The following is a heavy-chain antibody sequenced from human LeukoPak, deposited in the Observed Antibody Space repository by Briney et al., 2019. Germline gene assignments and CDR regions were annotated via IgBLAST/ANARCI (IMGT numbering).Heavy chain of an antibody. D-gene: IGHD2-2*01. V-gene: IGHV1-69*13. CDR3: ARGLHCSSTSCLASAFDI. J-gene: IGHJ3*02. Sequence: SVKVSCKASGYTFTNYGISWVRQAPGQGLEWMGGIIPIFGTANYAQKFQGRVTITADESTSTAYMELSSLRSEDTAVYYCARGLHCSSTSCLASAFDIWGQGTMVTVSS. CDR2: IIPIFGTA. CDR1: GYTFTNYG.